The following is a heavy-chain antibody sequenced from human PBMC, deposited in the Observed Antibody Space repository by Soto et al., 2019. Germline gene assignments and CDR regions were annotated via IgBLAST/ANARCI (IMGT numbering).Heavy chain of an antibody. CDR3: ARLRPIAAAGTGVGIFAY. Sequence: PSETLSLTCTVSGGSISSYYWSWIRQPPGKGLEWIGYIYYSGSTNYNPSLKSRVTISVDTSKNQFSLKLSSVTAADTAVYYCARLRPIAAAGTGVGIFAYWGQGTLVTVSS. D-gene: IGHD6-13*01. CDR1: GGSISSYY. CDR2: IYYSGST. J-gene: IGHJ1*01. V-gene: IGHV4-59*01.